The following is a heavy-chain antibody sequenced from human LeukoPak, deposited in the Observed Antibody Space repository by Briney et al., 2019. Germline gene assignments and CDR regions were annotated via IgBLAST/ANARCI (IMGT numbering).Heavy chain of an antibody. CDR2: ISAYNGNT. V-gene: IGHV1-18*01. CDR3: ARTYYDDSSGYQSYEYFQH. J-gene: IGHJ1*01. D-gene: IGHD3-22*01. CDR1: GYTFTSYG. Sequence: ASVKVSCKASGYTFTSYGISWVRQAPGQGLEWMGWISAYNGNTNYAQKLQGRVTMTTDTSTSTAYMELRSLRSDDTAVYYCARTYYDDSSGYQSYEYFQHWGQGTLVTVSS.